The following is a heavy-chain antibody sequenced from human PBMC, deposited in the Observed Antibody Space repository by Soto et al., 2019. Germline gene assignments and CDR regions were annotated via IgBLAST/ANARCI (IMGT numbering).Heavy chain of an antibody. V-gene: IGHV3-74*01. CDR2: INSDWTIS. D-gene: IGHD2-21*01. CDR3: AGLAGDHSAFFSYGMDT. CDR1: AFTSDTYW. J-gene: IGHJ6*02. Sequence: GGSLRLSCAASAFTSDTYWMNWVRQAPGKGPEWLSGINSDWTISSYADSVKGRFTISRDKARNTLSLQLNSMRADATAVCHCAGLAGDHSAFFSYGMDTWGQETTVTVSS.